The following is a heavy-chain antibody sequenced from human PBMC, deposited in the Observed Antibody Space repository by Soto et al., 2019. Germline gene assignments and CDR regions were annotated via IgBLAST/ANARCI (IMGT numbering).Heavy chain of an antibody. V-gene: IGHV3-33*01. J-gene: IGHJ3*02. CDR1: GFTFSSYG. CDR3: ARCHYYDSSGYYLAFDI. CDR2: IWYDGSNK. D-gene: IGHD3-22*01. Sequence: QVQLVESGGGVVQPGRSLRLSCAASGFTFSSYGMHWVRQAPGKGLEGVAVIWYDGSNKYYADSVKGRFTISRDNSKNTLYLNMNSLRAEDTAVYYCARCHYYDSSGYYLAFDIWGQGTMVTVSS.